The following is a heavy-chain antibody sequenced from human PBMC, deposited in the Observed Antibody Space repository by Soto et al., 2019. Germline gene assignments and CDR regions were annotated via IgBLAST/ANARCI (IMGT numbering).Heavy chain of an antibody. CDR2: IHYTGSS. J-gene: IGHJ4*02. V-gene: IGHV4-59*01. D-gene: IGHD7-27*01. Sequence: SETLSLTCTASSGSIRGFVWSWIRQPPGQEPELMAYIHYTGSSYYNHSLKSLVTISIDTSKTQFSLKLTSMSPEDTAVYYCARDPKTSGGQHWAFNYFDSWGQGTLVTVSS. CDR3: ARDPKTSGGQHWAFNYFDS. CDR1: SGSIRGFV.